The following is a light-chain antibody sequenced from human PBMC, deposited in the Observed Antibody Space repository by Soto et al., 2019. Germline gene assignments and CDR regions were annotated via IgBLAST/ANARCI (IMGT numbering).Light chain of an antibody. Sequence: DIQMTQSPSSVSASVGDRVTITCRASQGISSWLAWYQHKPGKAPKLLIYVASTLQSGVPSRFSGSGSGTDFTLTISSLQPEDVATYYCQQANNFPWTFGQGTKVEIK. V-gene: IGKV1-12*01. CDR3: QQANNFPWT. J-gene: IGKJ1*01. CDR1: QGISSW. CDR2: VAS.